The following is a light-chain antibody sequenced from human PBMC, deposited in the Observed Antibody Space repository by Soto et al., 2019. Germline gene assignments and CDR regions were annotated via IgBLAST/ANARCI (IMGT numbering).Light chain of an antibody. CDR3: QQYYRYPVT. Sequence: DIQMTQSPSTLSASVGDRVTITCRSSQSITTWLAWYQQKPVKAPNLLIYHASSLENGVPSRFSGSGSETEFTLTISSLQPEDFVTYFCQQYYRYPVTFGQGTKLEIK. CDR1: QSITTW. J-gene: IGKJ2*01. CDR2: HAS. V-gene: IGKV1-5*01.